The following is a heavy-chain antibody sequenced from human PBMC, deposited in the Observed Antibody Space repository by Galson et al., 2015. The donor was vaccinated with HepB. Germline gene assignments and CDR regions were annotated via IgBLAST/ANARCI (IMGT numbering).Heavy chain of an antibody. CDR3: VLYYYDSSGYYSA. Sequence: LRLSCAASGFTFSSYAMHWVRQAPGKGLEYVSAISSNGGSTYYADSVKGRFTISRDNSKNTLYLQMSSLRAEDTAVYYCVLYYYDSSGYYSAWGQGTLVTVSS. CDR1: GFTFSSYA. CDR2: ISSNGGST. D-gene: IGHD3-22*01. V-gene: IGHV3-64D*06. J-gene: IGHJ5*02.